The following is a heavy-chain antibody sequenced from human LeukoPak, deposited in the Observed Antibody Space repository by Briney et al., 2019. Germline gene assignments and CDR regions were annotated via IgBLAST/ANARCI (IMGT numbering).Heavy chain of an antibody. D-gene: IGHD3-22*01. V-gene: IGHV4-61*02. J-gene: IGHJ4*02. CDR1: GGSISSGSYY. CDR2: IYTSGST. CDR3: ARDYYDSSAYRYYFDY. Sequence: SSETLSLTCTVSGGSISSGSYYWSWIRQPAGKGLEWIGRIYTSGSTNYNPSLKSRVTISVDTSKNQFSLKLSSVTAADTAVYYCARDYYDSSAYRYYFDYWGQGTLVTVSS.